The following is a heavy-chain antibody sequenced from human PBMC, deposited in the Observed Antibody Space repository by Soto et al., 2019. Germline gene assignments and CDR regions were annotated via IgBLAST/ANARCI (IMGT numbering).Heavy chain of an antibody. CDR1: GGTFTTDT. V-gene: IGHV1-69*08. Sequence: QVQLVQSGPEVNKSESSVKVSCKLSGGTFTTDTISWLRRASGQGLAWMGRIMPILGTGNYAEKFQGRVTITEDKSTNTGYMELSSLTSENTAVYYCAREEGSQNLGTSPFYYLDVWGNGTTVTV. D-gene: IGHD3-16*01. J-gene: IGHJ6*03. CDR2: IMPILGTG. CDR3: AREEGSQNLGTSPFYYLDV.